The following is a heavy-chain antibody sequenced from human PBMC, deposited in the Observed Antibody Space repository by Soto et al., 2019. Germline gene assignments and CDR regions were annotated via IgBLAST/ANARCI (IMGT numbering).Heavy chain of an antibody. Sequence: GGSLRLSCAASGFTFSSYAMSWVRQAPGKGLEWVSAISGSGGSTYYADSVKGRFTISRDNSKNTLYLQMNSLRAEDTAVYYCAKSPPTPAAKIRYFDYWGQGTLVTVSS. D-gene: IGHD2-2*01. CDR2: ISGSGGST. J-gene: IGHJ4*02. V-gene: IGHV3-23*01. CDR1: GFTFSSYA. CDR3: AKSPPTPAAKIRYFDY.